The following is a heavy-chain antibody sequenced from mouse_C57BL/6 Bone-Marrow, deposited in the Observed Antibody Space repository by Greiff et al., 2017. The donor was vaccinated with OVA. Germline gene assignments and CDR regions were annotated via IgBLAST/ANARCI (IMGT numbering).Heavy chain of an antibody. CDR3: ARGYCYYGSRPDY. D-gene: IGHD1-1*01. Sequence: QVQLQQPGAELVKPGASVKMSCKASGYTFTSYWINWVKQRPGQGLEWIGDIYPGSGSTNYNEKFKGKATLTVDTSSSTAYMQLSSLTSEDSAVYYCARGYCYYGSRPDYWGKGTTLTVSS. J-gene: IGHJ2*01. CDR2: IYPGSGST. CDR1: GYTFTSYW. V-gene: IGHV1-55*01.